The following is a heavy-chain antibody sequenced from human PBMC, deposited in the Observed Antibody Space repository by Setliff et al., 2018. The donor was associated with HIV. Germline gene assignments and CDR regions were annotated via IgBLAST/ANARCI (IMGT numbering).Heavy chain of an antibody. D-gene: IGHD2-15*01. J-gene: IGHJ4*02. V-gene: IGHV4-59*11. CDR3: ARKPGFCSGGGCRGYFDY. CDR2: IYYSGST. CDR1: GGSISSHY. Sequence: SETLSLTCTVSGGSISSHYWGWIRQRPGRGLEWIGHIYYSGSTYYNPSLKSRVTISVDTSKSQFSLKLSSVTAADTAVYYCARKPGFCSGGGCRGYFDYWGQGTLVTVSS.